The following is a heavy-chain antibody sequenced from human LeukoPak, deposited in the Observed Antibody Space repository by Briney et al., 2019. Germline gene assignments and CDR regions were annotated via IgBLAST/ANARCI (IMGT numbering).Heavy chain of an antibody. V-gene: IGHV3-30*18. CDR1: GFTFSSYG. CDR3: AKRAGSGVLGLDAFDI. D-gene: IGHD3/OR15-3a*01. CDR2: ISYDGSNK. J-gene: IGHJ3*02. Sequence: GGSLRLSCAASGFTFSSYGMHWVRQAPGKGLEWVAVISYDGSNKYYADSVKGRFTISRDNSKSTLFLQMNSLRAEDTAVYYCAKRAGSGVLGLDAFDIWGQGTMVTVSS.